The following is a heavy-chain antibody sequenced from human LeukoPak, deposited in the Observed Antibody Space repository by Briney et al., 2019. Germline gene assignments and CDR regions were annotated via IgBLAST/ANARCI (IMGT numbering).Heavy chain of an antibody. J-gene: IGHJ2*01. CDR3: ARASAHRGIAVAGVYWYFDL. CDR2: IYYSGST. V-gene: IGHV4-59*01. Sequence: SETLSLTCTVSGGSISSYYWSWIRQPPGEGLEWIAYIYYSGSTNYNPSLKSRLTISVDTSKNQFSLKLTSVTAADTAVYYCARASAHRGIAVAGVYWYFDLWGRGTLVTGSS. D-gene: IGHD6-19*01. CDR1: GGSISSYY.